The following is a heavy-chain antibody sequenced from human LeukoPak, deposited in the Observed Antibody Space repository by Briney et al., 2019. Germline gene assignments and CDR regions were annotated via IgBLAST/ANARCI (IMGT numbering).Heavy chain of an antibody. D-gene: IGHD3-3*01. CDR2: IGGSGSDT. V-gene: IGHV3-23*01. CDR1: GFIFDNYA. J-gene: IGHJ6*02. Sequence: GGSLRLSCAASGFIFDNYAMSWVRQTPGKGLEWVSAIGGSGSDTSYTDSVKGRFTISRDNSKSTLYLQMNSLRAEDTAVYHCAKTLRDLEWLTGELDVWGQGTAVTVSS. CDR3: AKTLRDLEWLTGELDV.